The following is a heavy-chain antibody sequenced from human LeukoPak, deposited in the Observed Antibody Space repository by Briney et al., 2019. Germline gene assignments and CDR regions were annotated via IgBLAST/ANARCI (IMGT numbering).Heavy chain of an antibody. D-gene: IGHD6-13*01. J-gene: IGHJ4*02. V-gene: IGHV4-39*01. CDR1: GGSFSSYY. CDR2: IYYSGST. Sequence: SETLSLTCTVFGGSFSSYYWIWIRQPPGKGLEWIGSIYYSGSTYYNPSLKSRVTISVDTSKNQFSLKLSSVTAADTAVYYCARHGYSSSWYVDYWGQGTLVTVSS. CDR3: ARHGYSSSWYVDY.